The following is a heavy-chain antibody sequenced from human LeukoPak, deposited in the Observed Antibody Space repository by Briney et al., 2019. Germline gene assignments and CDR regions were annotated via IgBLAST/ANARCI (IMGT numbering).Heavy chain of an antibody. Sequence: SSQTLSLTCTVSGGSISSGSYYWSWIRQPAGKGLEWIGRIYASGSTNYNPSLKSRVTISVDTSKNQISLKLSSVTAADTAVYYCARGLPGAAAGTIVAFDIWGQGTMATVSS. CDR3: ARGLPGAAAGTIVAFDI. D-gene: IGHD6-13*01. J-gene: IGHJ3*02. V-gene: IGHV4-61*02. CDR1: GGSISSGSYY. CDR2: IYASGST.